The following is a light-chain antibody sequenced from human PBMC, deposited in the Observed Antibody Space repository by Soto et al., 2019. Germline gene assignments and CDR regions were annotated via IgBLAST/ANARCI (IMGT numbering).Light chain of an antibody. V-gene: IGKV3-20*01. CDR3: QQYGSAPFA. CDR2: DAS. Sequence: IFLTQSPGTLSLSPGERATLSCRASQSVASSHLAWYRQKPGQTPRLLIYDASSRATDIPDRSSGSGSGTDFTLTISRLEPEELAVDDGQQYGSAPFAFGPGTKVDIK. CDR1: QSVASSH. J-gene: IGKJ3*01.